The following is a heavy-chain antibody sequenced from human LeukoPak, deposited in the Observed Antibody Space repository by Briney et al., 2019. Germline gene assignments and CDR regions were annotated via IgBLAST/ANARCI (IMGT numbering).Heavy chain of an antibody. CDR2: INPNSGGT. D-gene: IGHD2-2*01. CDR3: ARRYTVVVPAAIWFDP. V-gene: IGHV1-2*02. J-gene: IGHJ5*02. Sequence: GASVKVSCKASGYTFTGYYMHWVRQAPGQGLEWMGWINPNSGGTSYAQKFQGRVTMTRDTSISTAYMELSRLRSDDTAVYYCARRYTVVVPAAIWFDPWGQGTLVTVSS. CDR1: GYTFTGYY.